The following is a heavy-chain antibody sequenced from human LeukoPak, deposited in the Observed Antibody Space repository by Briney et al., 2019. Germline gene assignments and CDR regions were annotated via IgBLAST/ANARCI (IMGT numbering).Heavy chain of an antibody. V-gene: IGHV3-48*03. CDR1: GFMFSSYE. J-gene: IGHJ4*02. CDR3: ARVKADYFDY. CDR2: ISSSGGKK. D-gene: IGHD6-19*01. Sequence: GGSLRLSCAASGFMFSSYEMNWVRQAPGKGLEWVSYISSSGGKKYYADSVKGRFTISRDNAKNSLYLQMNSLRAEDTAVYYCARVKADYFDYWGQGILVTVSS.